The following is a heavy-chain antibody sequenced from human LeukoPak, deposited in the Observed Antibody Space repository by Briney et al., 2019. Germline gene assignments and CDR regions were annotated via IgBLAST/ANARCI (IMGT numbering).Heavy chain of an antibody. CDR2: IDQGGSEK. D-gene: IGHD3-16*02. J-gene: IGHJ5*02. Sequence: PGGSLRLSCAASRFTFSDYWMTWVRQAPGKGLEWVANIDQGGSEKYYVDSMKGRFIISRDNAKNSLYLQMNSLSVEDTAVYYCARAFSTHTLIWGSYRPNWFDPWGQGTLVTVSS. CDR1: RFTFSDYW. CDR3: ARAFSTHTLIWGSYRPNWFDP. V-gene: IGHV3-7*01.